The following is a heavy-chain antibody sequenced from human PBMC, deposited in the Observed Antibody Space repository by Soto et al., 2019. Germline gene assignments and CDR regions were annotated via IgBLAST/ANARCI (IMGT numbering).Heavy chain of an antibody. Sequence: SETLSLTCAVYGGSFSGYYWSWIRQPPGKGLEWIGGINHSGSTNYNPSLKSRVTISVDTSKNQFSLKLSSVTAADTAVYYCARGGTRRFTMIVVFWFDPWGQGTLVTVSS. J-gene: IGHJ5*02. CDR2: INHSGST. V-gene: IGHV4-34*01. D-gene: IGHD3-22*01. CDR3: ARGGTRRFTMIVVFWFDP. CDR1: GGSFSGYY.